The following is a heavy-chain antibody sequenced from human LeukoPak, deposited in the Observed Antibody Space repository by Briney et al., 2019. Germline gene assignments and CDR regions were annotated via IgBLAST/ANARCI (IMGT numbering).Heavy chain of an antibody. J-gene: IGHJ4*02. Sequence: SETLSLTCTVSGGAISSSSYYWGWIRQPPGTGPEWIGSIHYSGSTYYNPSLKSRVTISVDTSKNQFSLKLNSVTAADTAVYYCASHYYDSSGFYYIEDYWGQGTLVTVSS. V-gene: IGHV4-39*01. D-gene: IGHD3-22*01. CDR1: GGAISSSSYY. CDR3: ASHYYDSSGFYYIEDY. CDR2: IHYSGST.